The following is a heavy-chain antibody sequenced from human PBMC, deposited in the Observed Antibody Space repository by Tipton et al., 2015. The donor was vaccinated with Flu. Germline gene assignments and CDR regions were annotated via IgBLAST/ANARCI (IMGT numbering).Heavy chain of an antibody. Sequence: TLSLTCTVSGDSISGGDYYWSWVRQPPGKGLEWIGYVFYSGNTYYNPSLKSRETISVDTSKNQFSLRLTSVTVADTAVYYCTRDAHDSSGHYYFTDSGGQGTLVTVSS. CDR3: TRDAHDSSGHYYFTDS. J-gene: IGHJ4*02. V-gene: IGHV4-30-4*01. CDR1: GDSISGGDYY. D-gene: IGHD3-22*01. CDR2: VFYSGNT.